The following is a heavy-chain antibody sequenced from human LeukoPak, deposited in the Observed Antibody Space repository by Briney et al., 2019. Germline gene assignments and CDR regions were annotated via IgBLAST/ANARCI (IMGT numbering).Heavy chain of an antibody. D-gene: IGHD4-17*01. CDR1: GYTLTELS. Sequence: ASVKVSCKVSGYTLTELSMHWVRQAPGKGLEWMGGFDPEDGETIYAQKFQGRVTMTEDTSTDTAYMELSSLRSEDTAVYYCATITVTDDYYYYYGMDVWGQGTTVTVSS. CDR2: FDPEDGET. CDR3: ATITVTDDYYYYYGMDV. J-gene: IGHJ6*02. V-gene: IGHV1-24*01.